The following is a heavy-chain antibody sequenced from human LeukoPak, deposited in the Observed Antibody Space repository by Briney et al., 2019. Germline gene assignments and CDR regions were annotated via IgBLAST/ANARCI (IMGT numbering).Heavy chain of an antibody. V-gene: IGHV4-31*03. D-gene: IGHD3-10*02. J-gene: IGHJ6*04. Sequence: SQTLSLTCTVSGGSIDSGGYYWSWIRQHPGKGLEWIGNIFYTGTTKYNPSLKSRVTISVDTSKNQFSLKLSSVTAADTAVYYCGRDMSSYNYYGMDVWGKGTTVTVSS. CDR2: IFYTGTT. CDR3: GRDMSSYNYYGMDV. CDR1: GGSIDSGGYY.